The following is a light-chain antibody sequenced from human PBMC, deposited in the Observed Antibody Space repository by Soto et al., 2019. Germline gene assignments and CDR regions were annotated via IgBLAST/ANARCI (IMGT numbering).Light chain of an antibody. CDR1: QSVLRY. J-gene: IGKJ1*01. Sequence: EIVLTQSPGTLSLSPGETLSLSCRSSQSVLRYLAWYQHKPGQAPRLLIYDASNRATGIPDRFSGSGSGTDFTLTITRLEPEDFAVYYCQQYDSSPRTFGQGTKVEIK. CDR3: QQYDSSPRT. CDR2: DAS. V-gene: IGKV3-20*01.